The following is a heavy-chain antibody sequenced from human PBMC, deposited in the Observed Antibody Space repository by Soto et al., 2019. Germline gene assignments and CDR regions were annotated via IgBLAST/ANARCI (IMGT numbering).Heavy chain of an antibody. D-gene: IGHD1-20*01. CDR1: GFSLSTTGVG. CDR3: AHRRGGYNWDDAHFDY. CDR2: AYWDDDN. V-gene: IGHV2-5*02. J-gene: IGHJ4*02. Sequence: QITLKESGPTLVKPTQTLTLTCSFSGFSLSTTGVGVGWIRQPPGKALEWLGFAYWDDDNRYSPSLKSRLTIPTDTSGTQVVLTMTNMDPVDTATYFCAHRRGGYNWDDAHFDYWGQGTLVTVSS.